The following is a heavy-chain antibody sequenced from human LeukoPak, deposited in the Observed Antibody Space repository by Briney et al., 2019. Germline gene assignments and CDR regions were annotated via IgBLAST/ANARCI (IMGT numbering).Heavy chain of an antibody. CDR1: GGYISDYF. CDR3: ARESVAAGMRWFDY. Sequence: SETLSLTCTVFGGYISDYFWTWIRQSAGKGLEWIGRVQISENNNYNPSLRSRVTLSLDTSKNQFSLQLTSVTAADTAIYYCARESVAAGMRWFDYWGQGTLVTVSS. V-gene: IGHV4-4*07. D-gene: IGHD6-13*01. CDR2: VQISENN. J-gene: IGHJ4*02.